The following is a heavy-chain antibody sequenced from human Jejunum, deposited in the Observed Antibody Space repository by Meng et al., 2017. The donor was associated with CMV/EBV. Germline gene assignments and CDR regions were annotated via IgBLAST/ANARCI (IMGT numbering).Heavy chain of an antibody. Sequence: FTFSNFWMHWVRQAPGKGLEWVATIKQDGSVEFYVDSVKGRFTVSRDNSKSSLYLQMNSLRVEDTAMYYCARETHLGPAASGLNIWGQGTLVTVSS. J-gene: IGHJ3*02. CDR1: FTFSNFW. CDR2: IKQDGSVE. V-gene: IGHV3-7*01. CDR3: ARETHLGPAASGLNI. D-gene: IGHD2-2*01.